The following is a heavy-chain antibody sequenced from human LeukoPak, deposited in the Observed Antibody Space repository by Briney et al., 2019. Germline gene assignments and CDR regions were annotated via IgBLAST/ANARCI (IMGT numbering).Heavy chain of an antibody. CDR2: INQDGSEK. CDR1: GFTFGSYW. Sequence: GGSLRLSCAASGFTFGSYWMSWVRQAPGQGLEWVANINQDGSEKNYVDSVKGRFTISRDNARTSFYLQMNSLRAEETAIYYCATSLCPEDNWAQGTLVTVSS. J-gene: IGHJ4*02. CDR3: ATSLCPEDN. D-gene: IGHD2-2*01. V-gene: IGHV3-7*01.